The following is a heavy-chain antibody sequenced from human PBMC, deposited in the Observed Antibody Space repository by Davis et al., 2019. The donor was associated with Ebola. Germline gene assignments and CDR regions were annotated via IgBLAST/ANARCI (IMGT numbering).Heavy chain of an antibody. V-gene: IGHV3-64*01. J-gene: IGHJ4*02. Sequence: GGSLRLSCAASGFTFSSHAMHWVRQAPGKGLEYVSAISSNGGSTYYANSVKGRFTISRDNSKNTLYLQMNSLRAEDTAVYYCARENGDHWGQGTLVTVSS. CDR1: GFTFSSHA. CDR2: ISSNGGST. CDR3: ARENGDH.